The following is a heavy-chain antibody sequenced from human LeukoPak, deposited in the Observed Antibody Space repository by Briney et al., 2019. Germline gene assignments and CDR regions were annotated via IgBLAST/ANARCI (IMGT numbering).Heavy chain of an antibody. CDR2: INHSGST. V-gene: IGHV4-34*01. J-gene: IGHJ4*02. D-gene: IGHD3-22*01. Sequence: SETLSLTRAVYGGSFSGYYWSWIRQPPGKGLEWIGEINHSGSTNYNPSLKSRVTISVDTSKNQFSLKLSSVTAADTAVYYCASSSGDSSGYHKSYYFDYWGQGTLVTVSS. CDR3: ASSSGDSSGYHKSYYFDY. CDR1: GGSFSGYY.